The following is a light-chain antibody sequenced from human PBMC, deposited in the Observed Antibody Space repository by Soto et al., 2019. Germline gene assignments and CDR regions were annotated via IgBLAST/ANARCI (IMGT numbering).Light chain of an antibody. Sequence: ENVLTQSPATLSLSPGERSTLSCSASQSVGSSFLAWYQQKRGQAPRLLIYGASTRATGIPARFSGSGSGTEFTLTISSLEPEDFAVYYCQQRSSWPPITFGQGTRLEIK. J-gene: IGKJ5*01. CDR1: QSVGSSF. CDR2: GAS. CDR3: QQRSSWPPIT. V-gene: IGKV3D-20*02.